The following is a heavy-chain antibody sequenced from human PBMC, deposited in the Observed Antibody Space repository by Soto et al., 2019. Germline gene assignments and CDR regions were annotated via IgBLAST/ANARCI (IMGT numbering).Heavy chain of an antibody. Sequence: QVQLVQSGAEGKQPGASVRVSCKASGDTHTIYFIHWLRQAPGQGLEWMGWINSVSGGANYAPRFQVRGAMSRDRSSATAVMELSRLRSDDTAVYYCARGGSYYVHWGQGTLVTFSS. J-gene: IGHJ1*01. V-gene: IGHV1-2*02. CDR2: INSVSGGA. CDR1: GDTHTIYF. CDR3: ARGGSYYVH. D-gene: IGHD1-26*01.